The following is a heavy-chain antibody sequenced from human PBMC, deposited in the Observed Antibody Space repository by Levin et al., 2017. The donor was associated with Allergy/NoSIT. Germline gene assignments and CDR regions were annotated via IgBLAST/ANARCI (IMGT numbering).Heavy chain of an antibody. CDR2: ISWDGGST. J-gene: IGHJ4*02. CDR1: GFTFDDYT. CDR3: ARGDSVGGNYLPFDY. Sequence: PGGSLRLSCAASGFTFDDYTMHWVRQAPGKGLEWVSLISWDGGSTYYADSVKGRFTISRDNSKNSLYLQMNSLRTEDTALYYCARGDSVGGNYLPFDYWGQGTLVTVSS. V-gene: IGHV3-43*01. D-gene: IGHD1-7*01.